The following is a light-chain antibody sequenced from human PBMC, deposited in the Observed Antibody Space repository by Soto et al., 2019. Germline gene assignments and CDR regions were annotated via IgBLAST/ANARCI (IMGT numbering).Light chain of an antibody. Sequence: EIVLTQSPGTLSVSPGERATLSCRASQTISSNYLAWYQQKPGQAPSLLISGKSSRATGIQDRFSGSGSGKDFTITISRLEPEDSAIYYFQQYVSWTFGQGTKVEIK. J-gene: IGKJ1*01. CDR2: GKS. CDR3: QQYVSWT. CDR1: QTISSNY. V-gene: IGKV3-20*01.